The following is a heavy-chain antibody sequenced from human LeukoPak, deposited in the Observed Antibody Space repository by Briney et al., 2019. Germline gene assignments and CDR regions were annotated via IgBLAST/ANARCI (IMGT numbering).Heavy chain of an antibody. J-gene: IGHJ3*02. D-gene: IGHD3-22*01. CDR2: IYYSGST. Sequence: SETLSLTCIVSGGSISTSSCYWDWVRQPPGKGLEWIGSIYYSGSTYYNPSLKSRVTISVDTSKNQFSLKLSSVTAADTAVYYCARRLGTAMVPMIVVVITDGGGAFDIWGQGTMVTVSS. V-gene: IGHV4-39*01. CDR1: GGSISTSSCY. CDR3: ARRLGTAMVPMIVVVITDGGGAFDI.